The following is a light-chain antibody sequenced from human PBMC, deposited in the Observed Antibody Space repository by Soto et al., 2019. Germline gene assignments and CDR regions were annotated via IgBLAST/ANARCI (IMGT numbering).Light chain of an antibody. CDR3: QQYGSPPWA. V-gene: IGKV3-20*01. CDR1: QSVGSNF. CDR2: AAS. J-gene: IGKJ1*01. Sequence: IVLTQSPGTLSLSPGERATLSCRASQSVGSNFLAWYQQKRGQAPRILIYAASNRASGIPDRFSGSGSGSDFTLTIIRLEPEDFAVYYCQQYGSPPWAFGQGTRVEI.